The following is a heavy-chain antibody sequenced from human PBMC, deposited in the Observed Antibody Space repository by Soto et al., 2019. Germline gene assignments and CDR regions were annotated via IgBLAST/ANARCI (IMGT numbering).Heavy chain of an antibody. CDR2: ISGYNGNT. V-gene: IGHV1-18*01. Sequence: QVQLVQSGPELKKPGASVKVSCKSSGYSFSNYNFCWVRQAPGQGLEWLGWISGYNGNTKYAPKLQGRVTLTTDSFTSTAYMELRSLRSDDAAIYYCARDKVWGGFDIWGQGTMVTVSS. J-gene: IGHJ3*02. D-gene: IGHD3-16*01. CDR3: ARDKVWGGFDI. CDR1: GYSFSNYN.